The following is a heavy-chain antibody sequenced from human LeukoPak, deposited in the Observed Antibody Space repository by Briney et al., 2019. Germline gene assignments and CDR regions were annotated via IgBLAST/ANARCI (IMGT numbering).Heavy chain of an antibody. J-gene: IGHJ6*03. V-gene: IGHV4-59*12. D-gene: IGHD1-1*01. CDR2: IYYSGCT. Sequence: PSETLSLTCTVSGGSISSYYWSWIRQPPGKGLEWIGYIYYSGCTNYNPSLKSRVTMSVDTSKNQFSLKLSSVTAADTAVYYCARERRERYNKYYYYYYMDVWGKGTTVTVSS. CDR1: GGSISSYY. CDR3: ARERRERYNKYYYYYYMDV.